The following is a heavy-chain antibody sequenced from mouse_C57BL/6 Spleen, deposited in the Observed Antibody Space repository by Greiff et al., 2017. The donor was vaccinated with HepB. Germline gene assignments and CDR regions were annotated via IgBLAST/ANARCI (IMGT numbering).Heavy chain of an antibody. V-gene: IGHV1-19*01. D-gene: IGHD1-1*01. CDR3: AKGSITTVVDSYWYFDV. CDR2: INPYNGGT. J-gene: IGHJ1*03. Sequence: VQLQQSGPVLVKPGASVKMSCKASGYTFTDYYMNWVKQSHGKSLEWIGVINPYNGGTSYNQKFKGKATLTVDKSSSTAYMELNSLTSEDSAVYYCAKGSITTVVDSYWYFDVWGTGTTVTVSS. CDR1: GYTFTDYY.